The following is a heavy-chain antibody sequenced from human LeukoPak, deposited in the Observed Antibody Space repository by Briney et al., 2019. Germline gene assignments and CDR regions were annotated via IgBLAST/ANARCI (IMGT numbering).Heavy chain of an antibody. CDR1: GFAFSSYG. CDR3: AKSTTVTQRGYFDY. D-gene: IGHD4-17*01. V-gene: IGHV3-30*18. Sequence: GGSLRLSCAASGFAFSSYGMHWVRQAPAKGLEWVAIISYDGSNKYYADSVKGRFTISRDNSKNTLYLQMNSLRAEDTAVYYCAKSTTVTQRGYFDYWGQGTLVTVSS. CDR2: ISYDGSNK. J-gene: IGHJ4*02.